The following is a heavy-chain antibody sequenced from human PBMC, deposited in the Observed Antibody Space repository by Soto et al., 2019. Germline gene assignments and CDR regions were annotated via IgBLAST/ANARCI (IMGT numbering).Heavy chain of an antibody. D-gene: IGHD6-13*01. CDR3: ARGSKYYFDY. V-gene: IGHV4-39*01. Sequence: SETLSLTCTVSGGSISSRSYYWGWIRQPPGKGLEWIGSIYYSGSTYYNPSLKSRVTISVDTSKNQFSLKLSSVTAADKAVYYCARGSKYYFDYWGQGTLVTVS. CDR2: IYYSGST. J-gene: IGHJ4*02. CDR1: GGSISSRSYY.